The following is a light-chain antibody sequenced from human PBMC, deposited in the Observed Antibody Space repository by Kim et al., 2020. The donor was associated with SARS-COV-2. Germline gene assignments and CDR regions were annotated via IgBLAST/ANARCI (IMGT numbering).Light chain of an antibody. CDR3: QQYENFPIT. J-gene: IGKJ5*01. CDR1: QDISQS. CDR2: DAS. V-gene: IGKV1-33*01. Sequence: SVGDRVTTTCQAKQDISQSLYWYQPKPGKAPSLLIYDASTLETGVPSRFSGGGYGTDFTFTISSLQPEDIGTYYCQQYENFPITFGPGTRLDIK.